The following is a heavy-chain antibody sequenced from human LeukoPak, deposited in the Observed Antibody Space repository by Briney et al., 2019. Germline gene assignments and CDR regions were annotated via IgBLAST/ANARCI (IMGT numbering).Heavy chain of an antibody. CDR2: IKQDGSEK. Sequence: GGSLRLSCAASGFTFSSYWMSWVRQAPGKGLEWVANIKQDGSEKYYVDSVKGRFTISRDNAKNSLYLQMNSLRAEDTAVYYCARVGRGLRLNWFDPWGQGTLVTVSS. CDR3: ARVGRGLRLNWFDP. CDR1: GFTFSSYW. J-gene: IGHJ5*02. D-gene: IGHD4-17*01. V-gene: IGHV3-7*03.